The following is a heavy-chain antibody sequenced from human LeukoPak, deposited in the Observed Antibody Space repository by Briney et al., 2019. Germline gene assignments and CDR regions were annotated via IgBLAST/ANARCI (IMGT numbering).Heavy chain of an antibody. CDR3: ARDRITIFGGAGDYYYMDV. J-gene: IGHJ6*03. CDR2: IYYSGST. D-gene: IGHD3-3*01. Sequence: SETLSLTXTVSGGSISSYYWSWIRQSPGKGLEWIGDIYYSGSTNYNPSLKSRVTISVDTSKNQFSLKLSSVTAADTAVYYCARDRITIFGGAGDYYYMDVWGKGTTVTVSS. CDR1: GGSISSYY. V-gene: IGHV4-59*01.